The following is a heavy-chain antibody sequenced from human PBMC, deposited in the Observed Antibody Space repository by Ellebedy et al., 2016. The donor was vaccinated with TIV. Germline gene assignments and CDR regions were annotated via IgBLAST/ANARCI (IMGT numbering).Heavy chain of an antibody. V-gene: IGHV4-4*07. D-gene: IGHD3-9*01. Sequence: MPSETLSLTCTVSDGSISGYFWSWVRQPVGKGLEWIGHIFTSGGATYNPSLRSRVLISIDTSKRQFTLNLTSVTAADTAIYFCPRGLRVNERLRQRYYYDMDVWGQGTSVTVSS. CDR1: DGSISGYF. CDR3: PRGLRVNERLRQRYYYDMDV. CDR2: IFTSGGA. J-gene: IGHJ6*03.